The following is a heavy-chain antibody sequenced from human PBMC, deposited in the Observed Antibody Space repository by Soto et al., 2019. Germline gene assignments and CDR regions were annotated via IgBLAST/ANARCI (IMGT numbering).Heavy chain of an antibody. J-gene: IGHJ6*03. V-gene: IGHV4-39*01. D-gene: IGHD5-12*01. CDR1: GGSISSSSYY. Sequence: SETLSLTCTVSGGSISSSSYYLGWIRPPPGKGLEWIGSIYYSGSTYYNPSLKSRVTISVDTSKNQFSLKLSSVTAADTAVYYCARLGRGYSGYDAYYYYMDVWGKGTTVTVSS. CDR3: ARLGRGYSGYDAYYYYMDV. CDR2: IYYSGST.